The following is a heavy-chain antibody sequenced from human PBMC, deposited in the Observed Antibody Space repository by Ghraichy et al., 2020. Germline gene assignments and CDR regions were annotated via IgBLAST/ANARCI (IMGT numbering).Heavy chain of an antibody. CDR3: ASEYSSGWYSPYYYYYYMDV. CDR2: ISSSSSTI. V-gene: IGHV3-48*02. Sequence: GESLNISCAASGFTFSSYSMNWVRQAPGKGLEWVSYISSSSSTIYYADSVKGRFTISRDNAKNSLYLQMNSLRDEDTAVYYCASEYSSGWYSPYYYYYYMDVWGKGTTVTVSS. D-gene: IGHD6-19*01. J-gene: IGHJ6*03. CDR1: GFTFSSYS.